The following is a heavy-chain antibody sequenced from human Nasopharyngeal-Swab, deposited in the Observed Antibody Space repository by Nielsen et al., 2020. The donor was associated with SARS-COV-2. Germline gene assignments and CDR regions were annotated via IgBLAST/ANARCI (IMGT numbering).Heavy chain of an antibody. CDR3: ARVDYSDSSELFAY. V-gene: IGHV3-66*01. D-gene: IGHD3-22*01. J-gene: IGHJ4*02. Sequence: GESLKISCAASGFTFISNAISWVRQAPGKGLEWVSVIYSGGSTYYADSVKGRFTISRDNSMNTVFLQMNDLRGEDTAVYYCARVDYSDSSELFAYWGQGTLVTVSS. CDR2: IYSGGST. CDR1: GFTFISNA.